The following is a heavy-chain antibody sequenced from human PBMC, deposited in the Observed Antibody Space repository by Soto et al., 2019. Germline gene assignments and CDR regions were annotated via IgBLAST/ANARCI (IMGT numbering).Heavy chain of an antibody. CDR2: INERGGST. CDR1: GFTFSTYA. Sequence: GGSLRLSCADSGFTFSTYALSWVRQAPGKGLEWVSAINERGGSTYYADSVKGRFTISRDNSKKTLYLQMNSLRAEDMALYYCAKDKSGTTAFDIWGQGTMVTVS. V-gene: IGHV3-23*01. D-gene: IGHD1-1*01. CDR3: AKDKSGTTAFDI. J-gene: IGHJ3*02.